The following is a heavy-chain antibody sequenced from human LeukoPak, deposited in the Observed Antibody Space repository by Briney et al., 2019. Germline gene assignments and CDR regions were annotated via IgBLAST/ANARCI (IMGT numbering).Heavy chain of an antibody. Sequence: ASVKVSCKTSGYTFTGYSMHWVRQAPGQGLEWMGWINPDSGGTNYAQKFQGRVTMTRDTPIRTAYMELSRLRSDDTAVYYCATYEPTNNYDRSGYGNAFDIWGQGTMVTVSS. CDR2: INPDSGGT. J-gene: IGHJ3*02. V-gene: IGHV1-2*02. D-gene: IGHD3-22*01. CDR3: ATYEPTNNYDRSGYGNAFDI. CDR1: GYTFTGYS.